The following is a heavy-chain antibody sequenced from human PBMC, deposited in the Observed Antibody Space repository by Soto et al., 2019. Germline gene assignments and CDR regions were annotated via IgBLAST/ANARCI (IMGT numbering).Heavy chain of an antibody. Sequence: SQTLALTWGVSGDGVSSNLASWSWIRHSHSRGLEWLGRTYYRSKWYSYYAQSVKSRITINPDTSKNQFSLHLSSVTPEDTAVYYRARVPHPAYFDYWGQGTPVTVSS. V-gene: IGHV6-1*01. J-gene: IGHJ4*02. CDR2: TYYRSKWYS. CDR1: GDGVSSNLAS. CDR3: ARVPHPAYFDY.